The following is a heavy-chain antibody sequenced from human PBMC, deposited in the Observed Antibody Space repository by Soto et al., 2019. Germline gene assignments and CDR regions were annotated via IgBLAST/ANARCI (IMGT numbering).Heavy chain of an antibody. J-gene: IGHJ6*02. D-gene: IGHD2-2*01. CDR3: ARTQGSSTSIDISSYYYYGMDV. Sequence: QVQLVQSGAEVKKPGSSVKVSCKASGGTFGSYAISWVRQAPGQGLEWMGGLIPIPGTANYAQKFQGRVRLAAGESTSRAYMELSCLRCEASAVYYCARTQGSSTSIDISSYYYYGMDVWGQWTTVTVSS. CDR1: GGTFGSYA. CDR2: LIPIPGTA. V-gene: IGHV1-69*01.